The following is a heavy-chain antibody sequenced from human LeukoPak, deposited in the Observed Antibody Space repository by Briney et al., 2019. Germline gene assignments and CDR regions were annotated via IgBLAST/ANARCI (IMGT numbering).Heavy chain of an antibody. D-gene: IGHD6-13*01. J-gene: IGHJ4*02. CDR1: GFTFSSYW. CDR2: IKQDGSEK. V-gene: IGHV3-7*01. Sequence: GGSLRLSCAASGFTFSSYWMSWVRQAPGKGLERVANIKQDGSEKYYVDSVKGRFTISRDNAKNSLYLQMNSLRAEDTAVYYCAREGGYSSSNYWGQGTLVTVSS. CDR3: AREGGYSSSNY.